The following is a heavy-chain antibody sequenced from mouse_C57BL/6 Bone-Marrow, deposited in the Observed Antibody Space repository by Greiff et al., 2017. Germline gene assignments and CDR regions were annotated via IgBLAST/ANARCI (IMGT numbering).Heavy chain of an antibody. Sequence: KLQESGGGLVQPGGSLKLSCAASGFTFSDYYMYWVRQTPEKRLEWVAYISNGGGSTYYPDTVKGRFTISRDNAKNTLYLQMSRLKSEDTAMYYCARPPHYNAMDDWGQGTSVTVSS. CDR3: ARPPHYNAMDD. CDR2: ISNGGGST. V-gene: IGHV5-12*01. CDR1: GFTFSDYY. J-gene: IGHJ4*01.